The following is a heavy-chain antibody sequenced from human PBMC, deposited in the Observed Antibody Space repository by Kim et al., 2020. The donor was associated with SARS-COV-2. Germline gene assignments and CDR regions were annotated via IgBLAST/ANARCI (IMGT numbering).Heavy chain of an antibody. D-gene: IGHD2-2*01. CDR2: FDPEDGET. CDR3: ATSPIETNPGEDCSSTSCYYYYYYGMDV. CDR1: GYTLTELS. J-gene: IGHJ6*02. V-gene: IGHV1-24*01. Sequence: ASVKVSCKVSGYTLTELSMHWVRQAPGKGLEWMGGFDPEDGETIYAQKFQGRVTMTEDTSTDTAYMELSSLRSEDTAVYYCATSPIETNPGEDCSSTSCYYYYYYGMDVWGQGTTVTVSS.